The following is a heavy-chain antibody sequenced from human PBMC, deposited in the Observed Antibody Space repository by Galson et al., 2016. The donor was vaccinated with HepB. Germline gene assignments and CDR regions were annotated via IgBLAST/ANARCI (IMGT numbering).Heavy chain of an antibody. CDR2: IYHSGTT. CDR1: GVSISTDNW. D-gene: IGHD3-16*01. CDR3: ARQHWGGPSDY. Sequence: LSLTCAVSGVSISTDNWWSWVRQPPGKGLEWIGEIYHSGTTNCNPSLMSPVTISVDKSNNHFSLRLTSVTAADTALYYCARQHWGGPSDYWGQGTLVIVSS. J-gene: IGHJ4*02. V-gene: IGHV4-4*02.